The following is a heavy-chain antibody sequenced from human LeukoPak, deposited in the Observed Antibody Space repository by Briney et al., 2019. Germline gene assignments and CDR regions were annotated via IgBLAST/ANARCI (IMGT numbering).Heavy chain of an antibody. CDR3: ARRIAAAGPADY. D-gene: IGHD6-13*01. CDR1: GGSFSGYY. Sequence: SETLSLTCAVYGGSFSGYYWSWIRQPPGKGLEWIGEINHSGSTYYNPSLKSRVTISVDTSKNQFSLKLSSVTAADTAVYYCARRIAAAGPADYWGQGTLVTVSS. V-gene: IGHV4-34*01. CDR2: INHSGST. J-gene: IGHJ4*02.